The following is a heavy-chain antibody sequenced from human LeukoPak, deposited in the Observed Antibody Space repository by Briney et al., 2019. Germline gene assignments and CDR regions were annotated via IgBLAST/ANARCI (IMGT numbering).Heavy chain of an antibody. J-gene: IGHJ6*02. CDR2: ISYDGSNK. D-gene: IGHD3-10*01. CDR1: GFTFSSYG. V-gene: IGHV3-30*18. Sequence: GRSLRLSCAASGFTFSSYGMHWVRQAPGKGLEWVAVISYDGSNKYYADSVKGRFTISRDNSKNTLYLQMNSLRAEDTAVYYCAKSIYGYFYGMDVWGQGTTVTVSS. CDR3: AKSIYGYFYGMDV.